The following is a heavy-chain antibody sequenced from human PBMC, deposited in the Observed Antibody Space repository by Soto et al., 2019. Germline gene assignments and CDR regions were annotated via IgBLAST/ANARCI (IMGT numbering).Heavy chain of an antibody. V-gene: IGHV3-11*05. J-gene: IGHJ3*02. Sequence: GGSLRLSCAASGFTFSDYYMSWIRQAPGKGLEWISYISGRNTFTQYADSVKGRFTISRDNAKNSLYLQMNSLRAEDTALYYCAKDIQWELQGAFDIWGQGTMVTVPS. D-gene: IGHD1-26*01. CDR3: AKDIQWELQGAFDI. CDR2: ISGRNTFT. CDR1: GFTFSDYY.